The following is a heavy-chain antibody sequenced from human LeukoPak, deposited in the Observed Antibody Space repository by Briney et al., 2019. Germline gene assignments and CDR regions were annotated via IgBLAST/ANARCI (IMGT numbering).Heavy chain of an antibody. Sequence: GASVTVSCKASGYTFTSYDINWVRQAPGQGLEWMGWINPNSGGTNYAQKFQGRVTMTSDTPISTASMELSKLRYDDTAVYYCARGGTYYYGSGSYYLFDYWGQGTLVTVSS. V-gene: IGHV1-2*02. CDR2: INPNSGGT. J-gene: IGHJ4*02. CDR1: GYTFTSYD. D-gene: IGHD3-10*01. CDR3: ARGGTYYYGSGSYYLFDY.